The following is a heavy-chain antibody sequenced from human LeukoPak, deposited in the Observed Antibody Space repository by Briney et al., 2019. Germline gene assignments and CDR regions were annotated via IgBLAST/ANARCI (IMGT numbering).Heavy chain of an antibody. Sequence: ASVKDSCKASGYTFTSYAMNWVRQAPGQGLEWMGWINTNTGKPTYAQGFTGRFVFSLDSSVSTAYLQINSLSAEGTAVYYCARAASLDYWGQGTLVTVSS. CDR1: GYTFTSYA. D-gene: IGHD2-2*01. V-gene: IGHV7-4-1*02. CDR2: INTNTGKP. CDR3: ARAASLDY. J-gene: IGHJ4*02.